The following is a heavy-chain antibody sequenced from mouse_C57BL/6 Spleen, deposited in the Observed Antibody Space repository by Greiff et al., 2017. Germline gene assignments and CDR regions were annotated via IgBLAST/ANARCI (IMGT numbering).Heavy chain of an antibody. CDR3: ARYDGYFDV. CDR1: GYASSSYW. Sequence: QVQLKQSGAELVQPGASVKISCKASGYASSSYWLNWVKQRTGKGLEWIGQFYPGDGDTNYNGKIKGKATLTADKSSSTAYMQLSSLTSEDSAVYFCARYDGYFDVWGTGTTVTVSS. V-gene: IGHV1-80*01. D-gene: IGHD2-12*01. CDR2: FYPGDGDT. J-gene: IGHJ1*03.